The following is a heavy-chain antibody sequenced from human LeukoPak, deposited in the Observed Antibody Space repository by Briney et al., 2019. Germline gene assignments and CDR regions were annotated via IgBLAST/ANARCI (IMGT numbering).Heavy chain of an antibody. D-gene: IGHD6-19*01. V-gene: IGHV3-23*01. Sequence: GGSLRLSCAASGFTFSSYAMSWVRQAPGKGLEWVSDISGIGGRTYYADSVKGRFTISRDNGKHTLYLQMNSLRGEDTAVYYCATGYSSGWYAPRFDYWGQGTLVTVSS. CDR2: ISGIGGRT. CDR3: ATGYSSGWYAPRFDY. J-gene: IGHJ4*02. CDR1: GFTFSSYA.